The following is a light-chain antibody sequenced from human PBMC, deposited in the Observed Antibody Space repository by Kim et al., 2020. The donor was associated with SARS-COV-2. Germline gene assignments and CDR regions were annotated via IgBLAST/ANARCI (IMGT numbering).Light chain of an antibody. V-gene: IGKV3-15*01. Sequence: SWSPGKTVTLSCRASQTIGNSLAWYQQRPGQAPRLLIYGALTRATDISARFSGSGSGTDFTLTISRLQPEDFAIYLCQQYSDKISFGQGTRLEIK. CDR3: QQYSDKIS. J-gene: IGKJ5*01. CDR1: QTIGNS. CDR2: GAL.